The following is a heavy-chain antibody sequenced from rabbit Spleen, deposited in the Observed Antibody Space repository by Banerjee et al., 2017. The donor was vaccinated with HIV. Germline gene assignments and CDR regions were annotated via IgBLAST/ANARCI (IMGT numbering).Heavy chain of an antibody. CDR2: IYAGSTGTI. CDR3: ARNFDL. CDR1: GFSFSSSHY. V-gene: IGHV1S40*01. Sequence: QSLEESGGDLVQPEGSLTLTCTPSGFSFSSSHYMCWVRQAPGKGLEWIACIYAGSTGTIDYASWAKGRFTISKTSSTTVTLQMTSLTAADTATYFCARNFDLWGPGTLVTVS. J-gene: IGHJ4*01.